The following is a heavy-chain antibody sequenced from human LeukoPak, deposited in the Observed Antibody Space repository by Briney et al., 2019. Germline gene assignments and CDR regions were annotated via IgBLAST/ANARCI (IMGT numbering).Heavy chain of an antibody. D-gene: IGHD2-8*02. Sequence: PSETLSLTCAVSGGSISSGGYSWSWIRQPPGKGLEWIGYIYHSGSTYYNPSLKSRVTISVDRSKNQFSLKLSSVTAADTAGYYCDRGLRRTGGREPISWFAPWGQGPLLTVSS. CDR3: DRGLRRTGGREPISWFAP. CDR2: IYHSGST. V-gene: IGHV4-30-2*01. J-gene: IGHJ5*02. CDR1: GGSISSGGYS.